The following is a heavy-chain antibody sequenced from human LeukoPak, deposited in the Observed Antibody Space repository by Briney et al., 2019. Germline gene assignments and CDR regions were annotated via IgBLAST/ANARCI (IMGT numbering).Heavy chain of an antibody. D-gene: IGHD4-11*01. V-gene: IGHV1-24*01. CDR3: TTGAPTVTAYEFDY. J-gene: IGHJ4*02. CDR2: FDPEDGET. CDR1: GYTLTELS. Sequence: EASVKVSCKVSGYTLTELSMHWVRQAPGKGLEWMGGFDPEDGETIYAQKFQGRVTMTEDTSTDTAYMELSSLRSEDTAVYYCTTGAPTVTAYEFDYWGQGTLVTVSS.